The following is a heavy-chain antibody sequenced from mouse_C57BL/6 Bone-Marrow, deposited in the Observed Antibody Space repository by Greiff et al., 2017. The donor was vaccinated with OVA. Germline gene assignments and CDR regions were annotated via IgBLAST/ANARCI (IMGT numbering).Heavy chain of an antibody. D-gene: IGHD1-2*01. CDR3: ARDLLRPSWFAY. CDR1: GYTFTSYW. Sequence: QVQLQQPGAELVKPGASVKMSCKASGYTFTSYWITWVKQRPGQGLEWIGDIYPGSGSTNYNEKFKSKATLTVDTSSSTAYMQLSSLTSEDSAVYYCARDLLRPSWFAYWGQGTLVTVSA. J-gene: IGHJ3*01. V-gene: IGHV1-55*01. CDR2: IYPGSGST.